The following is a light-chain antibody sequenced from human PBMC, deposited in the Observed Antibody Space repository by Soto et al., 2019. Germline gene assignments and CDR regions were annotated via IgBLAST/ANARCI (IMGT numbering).Light chain of an antibody. V-gene: IGKV3-20*01. CDR1: QSVSRY. Sequence: EVVLTQSPGTLSLSPGERATLSCRASQSVSRYLAWYQQKPGQAPRVLIYGASGRATGIPASFSGSGSGTDFTISINRLEHEDFVVYYCQHYGDSPWTFGQGTKVEIK. CDR3: QHYGDSPWT. J-gene: IGKJ1*01. CDR2: GAS.